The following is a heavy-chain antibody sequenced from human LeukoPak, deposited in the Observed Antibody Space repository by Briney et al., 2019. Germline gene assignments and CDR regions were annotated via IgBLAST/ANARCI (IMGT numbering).Heavy chain of an antibody. V-gene: IGHV3-15*01. Sequence: GGSLRLSCAASGFTFSNAWMSWVRQAPGKGLEWVGRIKSKTDGGTTDYAAPVKGRFTISRDDSKNTLYLQMNSLKTEDTAVYYCTTDGDRYCSSTSCYPIGFDYWGQGTLVTVSS. CDR1: GFTFSNAW. D-gene: IGHD2-2*01. CDR2: IKSKTDGGTT. CDR3: TTDGDRYCSSTSCYPIGFDY. J-gene: IGHJ4*02.